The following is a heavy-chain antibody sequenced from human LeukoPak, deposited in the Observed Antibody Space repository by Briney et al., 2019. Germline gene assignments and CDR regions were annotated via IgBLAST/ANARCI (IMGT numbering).Heavy chain of an antibody. CDR2: ISPGDSDA. J-gene: IGHJ4*02. V-gene: IGHV5-51*01. CDR1: GSTFTNYY. Sequence: GESLKISCKGSGSTFTNYYIGWVGRTPGKGLEWMGIISPGDSDARYSPSFQGQVTISADKSISTAYLRWSSLKASDTAMYYCARRYCSSTSCNPYFFDYWGQGTLVTVSS. CDR3: ARRYCSSTSCNPYFFDY. D-gene: IGHD2-2*01.